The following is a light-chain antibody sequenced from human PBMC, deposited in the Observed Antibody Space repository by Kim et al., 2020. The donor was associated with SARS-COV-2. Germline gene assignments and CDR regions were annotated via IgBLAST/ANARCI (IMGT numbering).Light chain of an antibody. J-gene: IGLJ3*02. Sequence: SYELTQPLSVSVALGQTARITCGGNNIVTKNVHWYQQKPGQAPVLVMYRDTNRPSGIPERFSGSNSGNTATLTISRAQAGGEAGFYCQVWDSSNWVFGG. CDR2: RDT. CDR1: NIVTKN. V-gene: IGLV3-9*01. CDR3: QVWDSSNWV.